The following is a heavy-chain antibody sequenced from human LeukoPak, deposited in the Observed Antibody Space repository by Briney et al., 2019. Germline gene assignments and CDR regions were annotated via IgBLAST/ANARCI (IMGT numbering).Heavy chain of an antibody. D-gene: IGHD4-23*01. J-gene: IGHJ4*02. CDR1: GGSISSYY. CDR2: IYYSGST. Sequence: SETLSLTCTVSGGSISSYYWSWIRQPPGKGLEWIGYIYYSGSTNYNPSLKSRVTISVDTSKNQFSLKLSSVTAADTAVYYCARGGNSEPYYFNYWGQGTLVTVSS. CDR3: ARGGNSEPYYFNY. V-gene: IGHV4-59*01.